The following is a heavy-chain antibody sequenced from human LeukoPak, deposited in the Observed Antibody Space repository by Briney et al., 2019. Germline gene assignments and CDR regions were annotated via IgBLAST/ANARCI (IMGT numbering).Heavy chain of an antibody. Sequence: GGSLRLSCAASGFTFSSYEMNWVRQAPGKGLEWVSSISSSSSYIYYADSVKGRFTISRDNAKTSLYLQMNSLRAEDTAVYYCARDDDYGDYSDWYFDLWGRGTLVTVSS. V-gene: IGHV3-21*01. CDR2: ISSSSSYI. D-gene: IGHD4-17*01. CDR3: ARDDDYGDYSDWYFDL. CDR1: GFTFSSYE. J-gene: IGHJ2*01.